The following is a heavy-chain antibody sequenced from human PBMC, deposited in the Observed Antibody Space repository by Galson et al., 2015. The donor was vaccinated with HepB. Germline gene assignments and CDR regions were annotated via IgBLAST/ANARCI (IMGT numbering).Heavy chain of an antibody. Sequence: SLRLSCAASGFTFSNYAMSWVRQAPGKGLEWVSTITPSGDRTNYADAVKGRFTISRDNSKNTLYLQMNSLRADDTALYYCASAFRGYEQSWGQGTLVTVSS. V-gene: IGHV3-23*01. CDR2: ITPSGDRT. CDR1: GFTFSNYA. CDR3: ASAFRGYEQS. J-gene: IGHJ5*02. D-gene: IGHD5-18*01.